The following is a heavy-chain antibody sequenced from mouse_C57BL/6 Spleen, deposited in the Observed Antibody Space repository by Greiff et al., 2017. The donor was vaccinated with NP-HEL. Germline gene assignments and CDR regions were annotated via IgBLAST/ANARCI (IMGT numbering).Heavy chain of an antibody. V-gene: IGHV2-2*01. J-gene: IGHJ3*01. CDR1: GFSLTSYG. D-gene: IGHD1-1*01. CDR2: IWSGGST. CDR3: AAHDYGSSWGFAY. Sequence: QVQLQQSGPGLVQPSQSLSITCTVSGFSLTSYGVHWVRQSPGTGLEWLGVIWSGGSTDYNAAFISRLSISTANSKSQVFFKMNSLQADDTARYYCAAHDYGSSWGFAYWGQGTLVTVSA.